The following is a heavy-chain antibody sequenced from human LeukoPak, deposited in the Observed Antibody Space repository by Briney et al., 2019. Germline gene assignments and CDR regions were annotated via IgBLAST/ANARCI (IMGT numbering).Heavy chain of an antibody. CDR3: TRDYDFGPPDY. CDR1: GFTSRSYW. V-gene: IGHV3-7*01. Sequence: GGSLRLSCEVSGFTSRSYWLSWVRQAPGKGLEWVAKIKKDGSEKYYAESVKGRFTISRDNAKNSLHVQMNSLRAEDTAVYFCTRDYDFGPPDYWGQGTLVSVSS. D-gene: IGHD3-3*01. J-gene: IGHJ4*02. CDR2: IKKDGSEK.